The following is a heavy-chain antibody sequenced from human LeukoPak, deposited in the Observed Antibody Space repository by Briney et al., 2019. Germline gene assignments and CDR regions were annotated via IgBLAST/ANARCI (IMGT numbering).Heavy chain of an antibody. CDR2: IVVGSGNT. CDR3: AADQGSGWYPGDYYYYGMDV. Sequence: GASVKVSCKASGFTFTSSAMQWVRQARGQRLEWIGWIVVGSGNTNYAQKFQERVTITRDMSTSTAYTELSSLRSEDTAVYYCAADQGSGWYPGDYYYYGMDVWGQGTTVTVSS. D-gene: IGHD6-19*01. J-gene: IGHJ6*02. CDR1: GFTFTSSA. V-gene: IGHV1-58*02.